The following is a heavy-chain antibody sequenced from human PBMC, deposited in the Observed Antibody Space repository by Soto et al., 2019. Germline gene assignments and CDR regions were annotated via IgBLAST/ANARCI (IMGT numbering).Heavy chain of an antibody. D-gene: IGHD3-22*01. CDR1: GFTFSSYS. V-gene: IGHV3-48*02. CDR3: ARGYYYDSSGYYSHYGMDV. CDR2: ISSSSSTI. J-gene: IGHJ6*02. Sequence: GGSLRLSCAASGFTFSSYSMNWVRQAPGKGLEWVSYISSSSSTIYYADSVKGRFTISRDNAKNSLYLQMNSLRDEDTAVYYCARGYYYDSSGYYSHYGMDVWGQGTTVTVSS.